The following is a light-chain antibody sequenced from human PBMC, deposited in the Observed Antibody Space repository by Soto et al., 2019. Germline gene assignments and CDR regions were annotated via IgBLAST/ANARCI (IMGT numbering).Light chain of an antibody. Sequence: QSVLTQPPSVSEAPGQRVTISCTGSSSNIGAGYEAHWYQQVPGTAPKLLIYENNNRPSGVPDRFSGSKSGTSASLAITGRQDEDEAEYYCQSYDSSLSGYVFGPGTKLTVL. J-gene: IGLJ1*01. V-gene: IGLV1-40*01. CDR3: QSYDSSLSGYV. CDR1: SSNIGAGYE. CDR2: ENN.